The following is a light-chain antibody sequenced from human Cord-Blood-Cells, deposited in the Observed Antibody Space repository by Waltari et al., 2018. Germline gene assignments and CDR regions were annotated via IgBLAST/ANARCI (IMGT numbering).Light chain of an antibody. CDR2: DVS. J-gene: IGLJ2*01. CDR3: SSYTSSSTVV. CDR1: SSDGGGYNY. V-gene: IGLV2-14*01. Sequence: QTALTQPASVSGSPGQSTTISCTGTSSDGGGYNYVSWYHQHPGKAPKLMIYDVSNRPSGVSNRFSGSKSGNTASLTISGLQAEDEADYYCSSYTSSSTVVVGGGTKLTVL.